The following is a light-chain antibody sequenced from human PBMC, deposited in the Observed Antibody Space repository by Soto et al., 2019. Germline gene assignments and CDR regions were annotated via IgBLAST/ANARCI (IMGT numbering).Light chain of an antibody. CDR2: DVA. V-gene: IGLV2-11*01. CDR3: CSYAGSDALV. Sequence: QSVLTQPPSVSAAPGQKVTISCSGSTSNIGSNYVAWYQHLPGTAPTLVMYDVAQRPAGVSDRLSGDKSGKTASLTISGLQADDEATYYCCSYAGSDALVFGSGTKVTVL. CDR1: TSNIGSNY. J-gene: IGLJ1*01.